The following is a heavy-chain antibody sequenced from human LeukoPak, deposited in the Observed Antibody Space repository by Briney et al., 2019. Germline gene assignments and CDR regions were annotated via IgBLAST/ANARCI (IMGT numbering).Heavy chain of an antibody. CDR2: IIPIFRTA. D-gene: IGHD3-22*01. V-gene: IGHV1-69*05. CDR3: ASRDLYDSSGHYYIFDY. Sequence: ASVKVSCKASGGTFSSYAISWVRQAPGQGLEWMGGIIPIFRTANYAQKFQGRVTITTDESTSTAYMELSSLRSEDTAMYYCASRDLYDSSGHYYIFDYWGQGTLVTVSS. J-gene: IGHJ4*02. CDR1: GGTFSSYA.